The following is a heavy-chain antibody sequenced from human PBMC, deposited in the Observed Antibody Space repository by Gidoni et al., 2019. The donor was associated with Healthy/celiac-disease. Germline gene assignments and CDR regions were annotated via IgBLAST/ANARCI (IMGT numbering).Heavy chain of an antibody. V-gene: IGHV3-23*01. Sequence: EVQLLESGGGLVQPGGSLRLSCAASGFTFSSYAMSWVRQAPGKGLEWVSDISGSGGSTCYADSVKGRFTISRDNSKNTLYLQMNSLRAEDTAVYYCAKDRAYWGITMVQGFDYWGQGTLVTVSS. D-gene: IGHD3-10*01. CDR3: AKDRAYWGITMVQGFDY. CDR1: GFTFSSYA. J-gene: IGHJ4*02. CDR2: ISGSGGST.